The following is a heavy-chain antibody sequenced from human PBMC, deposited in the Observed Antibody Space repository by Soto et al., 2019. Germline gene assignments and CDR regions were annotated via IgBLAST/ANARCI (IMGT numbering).Heavy chain of an antibody. J-gene: IGHJ4*02. V-gene: IGHV4-38-2*01. CDR1: GYSISSGFY. D-gene: IGHD5-12*01. CDR2: MFHSGST. CDR3: ANQRSREGYNFIEY. Sequence: PSETLSITCAVSGYSISSGFYWGWIRQPPGKGLEWIGIMFHSGSTYYNPSLQSRVTISVDTSKNQVSLKLTSVTVADTAVYFCANQRSREGYNFIEYWGQGIQVTVSS.